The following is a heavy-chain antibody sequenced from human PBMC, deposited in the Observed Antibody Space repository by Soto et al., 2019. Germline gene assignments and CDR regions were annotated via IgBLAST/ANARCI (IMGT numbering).Heavy chain of an antibody. CDR1: GFNFSKSG. CDR2: TSSTSHPK. D-gene: IGHD5-18*01. CDR3: ARDRTAMDVFDS. V-gene: IGHV3-48*02. J-gene: IGHJ4*01. Sequence: GGFLRLSCEASGFNFSKSGMYWVRQAPGKGLEWISYTSSTSHPKYYADAVKGRFTISRDNAKNSLYLQMDSLRDDDTALYYCARDRTAMDVFDSWGQGTQVT.